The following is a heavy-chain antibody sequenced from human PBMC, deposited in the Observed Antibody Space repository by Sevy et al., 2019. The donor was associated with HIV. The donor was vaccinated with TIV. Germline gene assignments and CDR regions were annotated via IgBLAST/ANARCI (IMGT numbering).Heavy chain of an antibody. CDR3: ARDSSVAARSDY. J-gene: IGHJ4*02. CDR2: ISYDGSNK. Sequence: GGSLRLSCAASGFTFSSYAMHWVRQAPGKRLEWVAVISYDGSNKYYADSVKGRFTISRDNSKNTLYLQMNSLRAEDTAVYYCARDSSVAARSDYWGQGTLVTVSS. V-gene: IGHV3-30-3*01. D-gene: IGHD6-6*01. CDR1: GFTFSSYA.